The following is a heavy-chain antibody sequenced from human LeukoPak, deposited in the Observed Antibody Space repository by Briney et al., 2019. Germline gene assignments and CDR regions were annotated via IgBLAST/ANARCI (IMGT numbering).Heavy chain of an antibody. J-gene: IGHJ4*02. CDR2: IGGSRGRT. CDR1: GFLFSSYA. CDR3: AKVETAAAATLRGFDY. V-gene: IGHV3-23*01. D-gene: IGHD6-13*01. Sequence: TGGSLRLSRAVCGFLFSSYAMSGVRQARGKGLEGVLSIGGSRGRTYYADSVKGRFSISRDNSKNTLYLQMNSLRAEDTAVYYCAKVETAAAATLRGFDYWGQGTLVTVSS.